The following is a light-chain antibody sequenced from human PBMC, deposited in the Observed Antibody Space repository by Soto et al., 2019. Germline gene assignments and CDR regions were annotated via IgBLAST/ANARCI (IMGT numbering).Light chain of an antibody. CDR1: SSDVGGYNY. CDR2: EVS. Sequence: QSALTQPASVSGSPGQSITISCTGTSSDVGGYNYVSWYQQHPGNAPKLMIYEVSNRPSGVSNRFSGSKSGNTASLTISGLQDDDEADYYCSSSTSSSTLVFGGGTKVTVL. V-gene: IGLV2-14*01. CDR3: SSSTSSSTLV. J-gene: IGLJ2*01.